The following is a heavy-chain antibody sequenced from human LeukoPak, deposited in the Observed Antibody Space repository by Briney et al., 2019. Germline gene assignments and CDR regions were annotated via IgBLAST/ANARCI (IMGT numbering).Heavy chain of an antibody. V-gene: IGHV3-23*01. CDR1: GFTFSSYA. CDR2: ISGSGGST. CDR3: AKARHYDSSGSYGMDV. J-gene: IGHJ6*02. Sequence: GGSLRLSCSASGFTFSSYAMNGVREAPGKGLEWVSAISGSGGSTYYADSVKGRFTISRDNSKNTLYLQMSSLRVEDTAVYYCAKARHYDSSGSYGMDVWGQGTTVTVSS. D-gene: IGHD3-22*01.